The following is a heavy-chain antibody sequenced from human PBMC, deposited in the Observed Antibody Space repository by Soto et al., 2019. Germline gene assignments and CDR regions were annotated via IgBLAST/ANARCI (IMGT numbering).Heavy chain of an antibody. CDR1: GGPISSSSYY. D-gene: IGHD4-17*01. V-gene: IGHV4-39*01. Sequence: SETLSLTCTVSGGPISSSSYYWGWIRQPPGKGLDWIGSIYYSGSTYYNPSLKSRVTISVDTSKNQFSLKLSSVTAADTAVYYCARRLSTVTTGYYYYYYGMDVWGQGTTVTVSS. CDR2: IYYSGST. J-gene: IGHJ6*02. CDR3: ARRLSTVTTGYYYYYYGMDV.